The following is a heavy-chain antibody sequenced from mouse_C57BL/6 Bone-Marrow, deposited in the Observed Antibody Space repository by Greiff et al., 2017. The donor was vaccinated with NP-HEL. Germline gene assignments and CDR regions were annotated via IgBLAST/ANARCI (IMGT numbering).Heavy chain of an antibody. CDR2: ILPGSGST. V-gene: IGHV1-9*01. CDR1: GYTFTGYW. J-gene: IGHJ1*03. CDR3: ARGFRHYYGSSDWYFDV. D-gene: IGHD1-1*01. Sequence: VQLQQSGAELMKPGASVKLSCKATGYTFTGYWIAWVKQRPGHGLEWIGEILPGSGSTNYNEKFKGKATFTADTSSNIAYMQLSSLTTEDSAIYYCARGFRHYYGSSDWYFDVWGTGTTVTVSS.